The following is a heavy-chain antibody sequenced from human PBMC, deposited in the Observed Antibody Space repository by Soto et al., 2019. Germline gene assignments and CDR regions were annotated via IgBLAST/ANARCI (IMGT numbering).Heavy chain of an antibody. CDR3: ARHFNRVYGHDYFDS. J-gene: IGHJ4*02. CDR1: GSSITSGNYY. CDR2: IHYNGNT. V-gene: IGHV4-39*01. D-gene: IGHD2-8*01. Sequence: TSETLSLTCTVSGSSITSGNYYWGWIRQPPGKGLEWIATIHYNGNTYYNPSLKGRVTISVDTSKTQFSLDLNSVTAADTAVYYCARHFNRVYGHDYFDSWGQGTLVTVSS.